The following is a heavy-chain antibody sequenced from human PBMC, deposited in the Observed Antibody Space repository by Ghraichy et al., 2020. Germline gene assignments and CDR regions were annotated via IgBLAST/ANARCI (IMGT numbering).Heavy chain of an antibody. CDR3: ARAQWLVRSGDY. V-gene: IGHV4-34*01. D-gene: IGHD6-19*01. J-gene: IGHJ4*02. CDR2: INHSGST. CDR1: GGSFSGYS. Sequence: SETLSLTCTVYGGSFSGYSWSWIRQPPGKGLEWIGEINHSGSTNYNPSLKSRVTISVDTSKNHFSLNLSSVTAADTAVYYCARAQWLVRSGDYWGQGTLVTVSS.